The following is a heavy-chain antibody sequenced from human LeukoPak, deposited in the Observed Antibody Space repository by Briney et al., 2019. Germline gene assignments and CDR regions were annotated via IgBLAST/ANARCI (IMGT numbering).Heavy chain of an antibody. CDR3: ARDQDIVLIPAAISDPNCLDP. V-gene: IGHV1-2*02. D-gene: IGHD2-2*02. CDR1: GYTFTGYY. Sequence: ASVTVSCKASGYTFTGYYMHWVRQAPGQGLEWMGWINPYSGGTNYAQKCQGRFTMNRDTSISTAYMELSRLRSDDTAVYYCARDQDIVLIPAAISDPNCLDPWGQGTLVTVSS. J-gene: IGHJ5*01. CDR2: INPYSGGT.